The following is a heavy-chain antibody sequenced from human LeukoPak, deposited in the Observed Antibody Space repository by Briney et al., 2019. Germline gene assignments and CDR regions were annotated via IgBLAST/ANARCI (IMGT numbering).Heavy chain of an antibody. Sequence: GGSLRLSCAASGFTFSDYYMTWIRQAPGKGLEGVSYISSSGITIYYADSVKGRFTISRYNAKKSLYLEMNSLRAEDTAVYYCARDQYGLGYGSLFDYWGQGTLVTVSS. CDR2: ISSSGITI. V-gene: IGHV3-11*01. D-gene: IGHD3-10*01. CDR3: ARDQYGLGYGSLFDY. CDR1: GFTFSDYY. J-gene: IGHJ4*02.